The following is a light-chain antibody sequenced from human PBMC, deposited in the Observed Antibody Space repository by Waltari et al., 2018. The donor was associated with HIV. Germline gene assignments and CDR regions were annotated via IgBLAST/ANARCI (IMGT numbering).Light chain of an antibody. J-gene: IGLJ2*01. V-gene: IGLV1-44*01. CDR2: DTI. CDR3: ETWDDSLIGV. CDR1: DSNIGSHP. Sequence: QAVLTQQPSVSGAPGHTVSISCSGNDSNIGSHPVNWYQQLPGMAPRLVIYDTIRRHPGVPERFSSARSGASVSLTIRGLQFGDDAIYFCETWDDSLIGVFGGGTLLTVL.